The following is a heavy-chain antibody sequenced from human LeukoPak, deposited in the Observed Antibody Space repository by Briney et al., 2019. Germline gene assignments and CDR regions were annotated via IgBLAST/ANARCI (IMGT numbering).Heavy chain of an antibody. J-gene: IGHJ4*02. D-gene: IGHD5-24*01. Sequence: ASVKVSCKTSGYTFTNFAMHWVRQAPGQRLEWMGWINAGHGKTKYSQKFQGRLSFTRDTSATTAYMELSSLRSEDTAVYFCARDDEKDGHNTFDYWGPGTLVTVSS. CDR3: ARDDEKDGHNTFDY. CDR2: INAGHGKT. CDR1: GYTFTNFA. V-gene: IGHV1-3*01.